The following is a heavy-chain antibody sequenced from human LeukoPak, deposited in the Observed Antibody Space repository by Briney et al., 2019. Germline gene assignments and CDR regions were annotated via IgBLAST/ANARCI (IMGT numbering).Heavy chain of an antibody. D-gene: IGHD3-16*01. CDR3: ARGQFGFDY. CDR2: ISSSSSYI. CDR1: GFAFSSYS. Sequence: PRGSLRLSCAASGFAFSSYSMNWVRQAPGKGLEWVSSISSSSSYIYYADSVKGRFTISRDNAKNSLYLQMNSLRAEDTAVYYCARGQFGFDYWGQGTLVTVSS. V-gene: IGHV3-21*01. J-gene: IGHJ4*02.